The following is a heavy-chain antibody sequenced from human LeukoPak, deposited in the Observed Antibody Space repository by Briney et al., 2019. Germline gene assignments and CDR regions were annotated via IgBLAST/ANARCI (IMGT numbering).Heavy chain of an antibody. CDR3: ARAQIKNKLRYFDWLFPMDV. CDR1: GFTFSSYW. V-gene: IGHV3-7*03. Sequence: GGSLRLSCAASGFTFSSYWMSWVRQAPGKGLEWVANIKQDGSEKYYVDSVKGRFTISRDNSKNTLYLQMNSLRAEDTAVYYCARAQIKNKLRYFDWLFPMDVWGKGTTVTISS. CDR2: IKQDGSEK. D-gene: IGHD3-9*01. J-gene: IGHJ6*03.